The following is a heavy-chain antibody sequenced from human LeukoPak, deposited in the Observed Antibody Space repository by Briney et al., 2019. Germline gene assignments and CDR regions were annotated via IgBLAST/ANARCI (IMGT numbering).Heavy chain of an antibody. J-gene: IGHJ4*02. Sequence: GGSLRLSCAVSGFTFGSYAMSWVRQAPGKGLEWVSTISGSGGSPYYADSVKGRFTISRDNSKSTLYLQMNSLRAEDTAVYYCVTAYSSSWFYFDYWGQGTLVTVSS. CDR1: GFTFGSYA. CDR3: VTAYSSSWFYFDY. CDR2: ISGSGGSP. D-gene: IGHD6-13*01. V-gene: IGHV3-23*01.